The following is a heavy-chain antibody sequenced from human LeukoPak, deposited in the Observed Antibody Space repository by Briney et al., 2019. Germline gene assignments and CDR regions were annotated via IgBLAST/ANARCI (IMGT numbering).Heavy chain of an antibody. CDR3: ARAYYYDSSAGY. V-gene: IGHV4-34*01. D-gene: IGHD3-22*01. CDR2: INHSGST. J-gene: IGHJ4*02. CDR1: GFTFSSYA. Sequence: PGGSLRLSCAASGFTFSSYAMSWVRQPPGKGLEWIGEINHSGSTNYNPSLKSRVTISVDTSKNQFSLKLSSVTAADTAVYYCARAYYYDSSAGYWGQGTLVTVSS.